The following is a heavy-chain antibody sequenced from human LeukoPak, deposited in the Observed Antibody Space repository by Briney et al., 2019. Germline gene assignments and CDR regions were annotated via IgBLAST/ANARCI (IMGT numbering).Heavy chain of an antibody. CDR1: GFTVSSNY. Sequence: GGSLRLSCAASGFTVSSNYMSWVRQAPGKGLEWVSVIYSGGSTYYADSVKGRFTISRDNFKNTLYLQMNSLRAEDTAVYYCVSSGYYYGENFDYWGQGTLVTVSS. D-gene: IGHD3-22*01. V-gene: IGHV3-66*02. J-gene: IGHJ4*02. CDR3: VSSGYYYGENFDY. CDR2: IYSGGST.